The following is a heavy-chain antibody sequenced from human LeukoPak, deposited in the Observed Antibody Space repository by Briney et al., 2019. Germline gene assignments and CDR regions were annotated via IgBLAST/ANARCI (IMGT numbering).Heavy chain of an antibody. Sequence: GGSLRLSCAASGFTVSSNYMSWVRQAPGKGLEWVSVIYSGGSTYYADSVKGRFTISRDNSKNTLYLQMNSLRAEDTAVYYCARDFSSSWYSYIQHWGQGTLVTVSS. V-gene: IGHV3-53*01. CDR3: ARDFSSSWYSYIQH. CDR2: IYSGGST. D-gene: IGHD6-13*01. J-gene: IGHJ1*01. CDR1: GFTVSSNY.